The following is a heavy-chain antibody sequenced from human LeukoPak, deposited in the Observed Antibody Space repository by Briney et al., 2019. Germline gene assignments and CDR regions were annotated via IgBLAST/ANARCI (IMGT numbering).Heavy chain of an antibody. CDR2: IIAIFGTA. Sequence: GASVKVSCKASGGTFSSYAISWVRQAPGQGLEWMGGIIAIFGTANYAQKFQGRVTITTDESTSTAYMELSSLRSEHTAVYYCATQTRYNWNYIPFYYYYYMDVWGKGTTVTVSS. V-gene: IGHV1-69*05. J-gene: IGHJ6*03. D-gene: IGHD1-7*01. CDR1: GGTFSSYA. CDR3: ATQTRYNWNYIPFYYYYYMDV.